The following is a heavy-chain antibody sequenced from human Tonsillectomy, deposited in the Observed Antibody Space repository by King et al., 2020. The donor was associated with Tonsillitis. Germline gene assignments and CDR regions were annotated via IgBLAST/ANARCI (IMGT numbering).Heavy chain of an antibody. Sequence: VQLQQWGAGLLKPSETLSLTCAVYGASFSDYYWSWIRQAPGKGLEWIGDITHTGSTNGNPSLRSRVTISVDTSMNQFSLRLSSVTAADTAVYYCARVSGSGSYYNPFDYWGQGTLVTVSS. J-gene: IGHJ4*02. CDR3: ARVSGSGSYYNPFDY. V-gene: IGHV4-34*01. D-gene: IGHD3-10*01. CDR2: ITHTGST. CDR1: GASFSDYY.